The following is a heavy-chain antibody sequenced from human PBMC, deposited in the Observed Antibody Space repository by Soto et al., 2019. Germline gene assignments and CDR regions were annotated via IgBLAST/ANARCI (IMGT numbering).Heavy chain of an antibody. J-gene: IGHJ4*02. CDR3: ASRKSSPYLDY. Sequence: SETLSLTCTVSGGSISSGDYYWSWIRQPPGKGLDWSGCIYYSGSTYYNPSLKSRVTISVATSKNHFSLKLSSVTAADTAVYYCASRKSSPYLDYWGQGTLVTSPQ. CDR1: GGSISSGDYY. D-gene: IGHD3-10*01. V-gene: IGHV4-30-4*01. CDR2: IYYSGST.